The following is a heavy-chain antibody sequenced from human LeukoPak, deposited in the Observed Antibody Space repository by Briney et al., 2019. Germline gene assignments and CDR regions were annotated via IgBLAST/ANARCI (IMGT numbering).Heavy chain of an antibody. Sequence: SGTLSLTCTVSGGPIRGSYWGWIRQPPGKGLGWIGYIYYSGSPNYHPSLKDRVPILVDKSKNQFSLKPTSLTAADQAVYYSGSTNYNPSLKSRVTISVDTSKNQFSLKLSSVTAADTAVYYCARLPLYGGTGPYYGMDVWGQGTTVTVSS. D-gene: IGHD3-10*01. CDR1: GGPIRGSY. J-gene: IGHJ6*02. V-gene: IGHV4-59*08. CDR2: IYYSGSP. CDR3: GSTNYNPSLKSRVTISVDTSKNQFSLKLSSVTAADTAVYYCARLPLYGGTGPYYGMDV.